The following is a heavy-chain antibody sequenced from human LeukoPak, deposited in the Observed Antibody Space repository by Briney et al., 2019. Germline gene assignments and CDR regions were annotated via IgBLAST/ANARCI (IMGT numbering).Heavy chain of an antibody. J-gene: IGHJ3*02. D-gene: IGHD4-17*01. CDR3: AKEPHSDYSDHTDSFDI. CDR2: INGDGTST. CDR1: GFTFSSYW. Sequence: PGGSLRLSCAASGFTFSSYWMHWVRQAPGKGLVWVSRINGDGTSTDYADSVKGRFPISRDNAKNTLYLQMNSLRSEDTAVYYCAKEPHSDYSDHTDSFDIWGQGTMVTVSS. V-gene: IGHV3-74*01.